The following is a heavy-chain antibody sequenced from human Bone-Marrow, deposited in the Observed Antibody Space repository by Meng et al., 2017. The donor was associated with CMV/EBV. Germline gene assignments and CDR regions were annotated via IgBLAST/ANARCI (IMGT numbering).Heavy chain of an antibody. J-gene: IGHJ5*02. Sequence: SVKVSCKASGGTFSSYTISWVRQAPGQGLEWMGRIIPILGIANYAQKFQGRVTITADKSTSTAYMELSSLRSEDTAVYYCARVEGYCSCTRCYGWFDPGAREPWSPSPQ. V-gene: IGHV1-69*02. CDR2: IIPILGIA. CDR3: ARVEGYCSCTRCYGWFDP. CDR1: GGTFSSYT. D-gene: IGHD2-2*01.